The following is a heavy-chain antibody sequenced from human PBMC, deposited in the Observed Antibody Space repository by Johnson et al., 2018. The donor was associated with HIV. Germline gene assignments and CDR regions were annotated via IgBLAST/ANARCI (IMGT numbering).Heavy chain of an antibody. J-gene: IGHJ3*02. CDR3: AKGADYADYEGAFDI. CDR1: GFTFDDYG. Sequence: EVQLVESGGGVVRPGGSLRLSCAASGFTFDDYGMSWVRQAPGKGLEWVPGINWNGGCTGYADSVKGRFTISRDNSTTTLYLQMNSLRVEDTAVYYCAKGADYADYEGAFDIWGQGTMVTVSS. V-gene: IGHV3-20*04. CDR2: INWNGGCT. D-gene: IGHD4-17*01.